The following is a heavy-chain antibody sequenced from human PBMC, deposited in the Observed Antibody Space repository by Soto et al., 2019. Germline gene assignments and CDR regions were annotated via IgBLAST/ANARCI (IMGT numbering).Heavy chain of an antibody. CDR3: ARGRGVVPAAYYFDY. V-gene: IGHV4-39*07. J-gene: IGHJ4*02. CDR2: IFYSGST. CDR1: GGSISTSRSY. D-gene: IGHD2-2*01. Sequence: SETLSLTCNVSGGSISTSRSYWAWIRQPPGKGLEWLANIFYSGSTNYNASLKSRVTISVDTSKNQFSLKLSSVTAADTAVYYCARGRGVVPAAYYFDYWGQGTLVTVSS.